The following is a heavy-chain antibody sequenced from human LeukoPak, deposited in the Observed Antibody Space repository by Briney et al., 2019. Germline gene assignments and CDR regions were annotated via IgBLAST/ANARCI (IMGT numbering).Heavy chain of an antibody. CDR1: GYTFTSYD. J-gene: IGHJ4*02. D-gene: IGHD5-12*01. Sequence: ASVKVPCKASGYTFTSYDINWVRQAPGQGLEWMGWMNPNSGNTGYAQKFQGRVTMTRNTSISTAYMELSSLRSEDTAVYYCARTSGYSGYGNDYWGQGTLVTVSS. CDR2: MNPNSGNT. CDR3: ARTSGYSGYGNDY. V-gene: IGHV1-8*01.